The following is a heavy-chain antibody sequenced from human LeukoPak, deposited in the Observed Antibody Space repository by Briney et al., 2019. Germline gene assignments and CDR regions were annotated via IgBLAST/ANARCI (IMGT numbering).Heavy chain of an antibody. CDR1: GVTLSPYG. J-gene: IGHJ5*02. CDR3: AKEGTPQVSTWYDL. V-gene: IGHV3-30*18. Sequence: PGMSLRLSCAASGVTLSPYGMHWVRQAPGKGLEWEAVISYEGGTQHYADSVKGRFIISRDNPRNTLYLQMNILRTEDTAVYYCAKEGTPQVSTWYDLWGQGPRSSSPQ. CDR2: ISYEGGTQ. D-gene: IGHD3-10*01.